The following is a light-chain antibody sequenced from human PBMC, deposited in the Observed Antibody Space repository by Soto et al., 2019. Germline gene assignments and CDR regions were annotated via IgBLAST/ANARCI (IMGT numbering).Light chain of an antibody. CDR2: GAS. J-gene: IGKJ1*01. CDR1: RSVSSSY. Sequence: EIVLTQSPGTLSLSPGERATLSCRASRSVSSSYLAWYQQKPGQAPRLLIYGASSRATGIPDRFSGSGSGTDFTLTISRLEPEDFAVYYCQQYGSSTGWTFGQGTKVDIK. CDR3: QQYGSSTGWT. V-gene: IGKV3-20*01.